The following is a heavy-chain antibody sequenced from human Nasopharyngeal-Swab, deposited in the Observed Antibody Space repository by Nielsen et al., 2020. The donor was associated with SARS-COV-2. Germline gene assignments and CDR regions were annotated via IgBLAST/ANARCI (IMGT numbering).Heavy chain of an antibody. Sequence: WVRQAPGQGLEWMGRINPNSGGTNYAQKFQGRVTMTRDTSISTAYRELSRLRSDDTAVYYCARLEWEPQYWGQGTLVTVSS. J-gene: IGHJ4*02. CDR3: ARLEWEPQY. CDR2: INPNSGGT. D-gene: IGHD1-26*01. V-gene: IGHV1-2*06.